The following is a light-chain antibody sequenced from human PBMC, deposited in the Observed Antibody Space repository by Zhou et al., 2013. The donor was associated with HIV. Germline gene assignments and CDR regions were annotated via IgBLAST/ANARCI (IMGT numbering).Light chain of an antibody. J-gene: IGKJ4*01. V-gene: IGKV3-20*01. Sequence: EIVMTQSPATLSVSPGERATLSCRASQSVSRDLAWYLQKPGQAPRLLIYGASSRATGIPERFSGSGSGTDFTLTISRLEPEDFAVYYCQQYGNSPVTFGGGTKVGDQT. CDR1: QSVSRD. CDR3: QQYGNSPVT. CDR2: GAS.